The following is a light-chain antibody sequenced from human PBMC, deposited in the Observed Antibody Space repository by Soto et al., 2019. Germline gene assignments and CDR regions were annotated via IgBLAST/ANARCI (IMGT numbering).Light chain of an antibody. CDR2: AAS. CDR3: LQDYNYPFT. CDR1: QGIKND. Sequence: AIPMTQSPSSLSASVGDRVTITCRASQGIKNDLGWYQQKPGKAPKLLISAASSLESGVPSRFGGSGSGTDFTLTITSLQPEDFATYYCLQDYNYPFTFGGGTRVEVK. V-gene: IGKV1-6*01. J-gene: IGKJ4*01.